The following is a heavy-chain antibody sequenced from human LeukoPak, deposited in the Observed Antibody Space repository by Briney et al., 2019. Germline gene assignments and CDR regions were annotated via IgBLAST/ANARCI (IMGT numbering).Heavy chain of an antibody. CDR1: GDSVSSNSAA. D-gene: IGHD3-9*01. Sequence: SQTLSLTCAISGDSVSSNSAAWNWIRQSPSRGLEWLGRTYYRSKWYNDYAVSVKSRITINPDTSKNQFSLQLNSVTPEDTAVYYCARSYYDILTGYYGRDYYYMDVWGKGATVTISS. CDR3: ARSYYDILTGYYGRDYYYMDV. J-gene: IGHJ6*03. V-gene: IGHV6-1*01. CDR2: TYYRSKWYN.